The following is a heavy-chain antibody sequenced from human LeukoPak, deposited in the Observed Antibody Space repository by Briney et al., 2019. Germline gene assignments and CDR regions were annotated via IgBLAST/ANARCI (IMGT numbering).Heavy chain of an antibody. Sequence: GGSLRLSCAASGFTFSSYSMNWVRQAPGKGLEWVSSISSSSSYIYYADSVKGRFTISRDNAKNSLYLQMNSLRAEDTAVYYCARGQPGDAFDIWGQGTTVTVSS. CDR3: ARGQPGDAFDI. J-gene: IGHJ3*02. D-gene: IGHD1-14*01. V-gene: IGHV3-21*01. CDR2: ISSSSSYI. CDR1: GFTFSSYS.